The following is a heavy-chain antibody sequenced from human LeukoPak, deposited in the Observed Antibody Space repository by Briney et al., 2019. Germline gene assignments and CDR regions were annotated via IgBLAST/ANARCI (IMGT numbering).Heavy chain of an antibody. CDR3: AGSGY. V-gene: IGHV3-9*01. CDR2: ISWNSGSI. Sequence: GGSLRLSCAASGFTFDDYAMHWVRQAPGKGLEWVSGISWNSGSIGYADSVKGRFTISRDNAKNSLYLQMNSLRAEDTAVYYCAGSGYWGQGTLVTVSS. CDR1: GFTFDDYA. D-gene: IGHD3-10*01. J-gene: IGHJ4*02.